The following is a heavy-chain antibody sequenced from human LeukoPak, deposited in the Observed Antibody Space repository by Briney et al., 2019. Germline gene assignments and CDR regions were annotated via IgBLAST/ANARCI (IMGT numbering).Heavy chain of an antibody. CDR3: ARDGVFVYGSGSPLYYYYYGMDV. J-gene: IGHJ6*02. V-gene: IGHV6-1*01. CDR2: TYYRSKWYN. Sequence: SQTLSLTCAISGDSVSSNSAAWNWIRQSPSRGLEWLGRTYYRSKWYNDYAVSVKSRITINPDTSKNQFSLQLNSVTPEDTAVYYCARDGVFVYGSGSPLYYYYYGMDVWGQGTTVTVSS. CDR1: GDSVSSNSAA. D-gene: IGHD3-10*01.